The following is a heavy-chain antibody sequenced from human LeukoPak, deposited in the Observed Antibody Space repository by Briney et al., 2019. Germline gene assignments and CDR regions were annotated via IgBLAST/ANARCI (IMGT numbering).Heavy chain of an antibody. CDR1: GGSFSGYY. Sequence: SETLSLTCAVYGGSFSGYYWSWIRQPPGKGLEWIGEINHSGSTNYNPSLKSRVTISVDTSKNQFSLKLSSVTAADTAVYYCASPSRGRYYYGSGSYYKNWGQGTLVTVSS. V-gene: IGHV4-34*01. D-gene: IGHD3-10*01. CDR3: ASPSRGRYYYGSGSYYKN. J-gene: IGHJ4*02. CDR2: INHSGST.